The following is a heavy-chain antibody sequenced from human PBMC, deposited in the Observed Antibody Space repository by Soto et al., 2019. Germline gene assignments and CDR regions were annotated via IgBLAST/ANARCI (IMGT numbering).Heavy chain of an antibody. CDR2: RKQDGSEK. J-gene: IGHJ6*02. Sequence: GGSLRLSCAASGFTFSSYWLSCVRQAPGKGLDWVANRKQDGSEKYYVDSVKGRFTISRDNAKNSLYLQMNSLRAEDTAVYYCARDSLYNWNYRPYYGMDVWGQGTTVTVSS. CDR1: GFTFSSYW. CDR3: ARDSLYNWNYRPYYGMDV. V-gene: IGHV3-7*03. D-gene: IGHD1-7*01.